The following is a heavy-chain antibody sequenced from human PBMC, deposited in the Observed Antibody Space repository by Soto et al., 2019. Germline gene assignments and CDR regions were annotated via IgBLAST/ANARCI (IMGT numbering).Heavy chain of an antibody. CDR2: ISYYGSNK. CDR3: ARGLGSRDV. V-gene: IGHV3-30-3*01. Sequence: GGSLRLSCAASGFTFSSYAMHWVRQAPGKGLEWVAVISYYGSNKYYADSVKGRFTISRDNSKNTLYLQMNSLRAEDTAVYYCARGLGSRDVWGQGTTVTVSS. D-gene: IGHD2-15*01. CDR1: GFTFSSYA. J-gene: IGHJ6*02.